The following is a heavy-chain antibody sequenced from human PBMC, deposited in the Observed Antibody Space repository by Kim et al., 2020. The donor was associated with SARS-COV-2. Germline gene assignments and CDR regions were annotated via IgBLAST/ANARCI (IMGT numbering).Heavy chain of an antibody. CDR1: GYSFTSYD. CDR2: VNPNSGNT. D-gene: IGHD6-19*01. J-gene: IGHJ4*02. Sequence: ASVKVSCRASGYSFTSYDINWVRQATGQGLEWLGWVNPNSGNTGYAQKFQGRLMMTRNTAINTAYMELSSLESEDTAVYYCATGPSGWYDDWGQGTLVTVSS. V-gene: IGHV1-8*01. CDR3: ATGPSGWYDD.